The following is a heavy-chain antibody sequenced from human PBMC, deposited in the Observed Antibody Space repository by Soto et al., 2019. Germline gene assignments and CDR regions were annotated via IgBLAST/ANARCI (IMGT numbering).Heavy chain of an antibody. CDR3: ARLNAGTTYYYYGMDV. J-gene: IGHJ6*02. Sequence: SETLSLTCTVSGGSISSSDYYWSWIRQPPGKGLEWIGYINYSGRTYYNPSLKSRLILSLDTSKNQFSLKLSSVTAADTALYYCARLNAGTTYYYYGMDVWGQGTTVTVSS. CDR1: GGSISSSDYY. V-gene: IGHV4-30-4*01. D-gene: IGHD1-7*01. CDR2: INYSGRT.